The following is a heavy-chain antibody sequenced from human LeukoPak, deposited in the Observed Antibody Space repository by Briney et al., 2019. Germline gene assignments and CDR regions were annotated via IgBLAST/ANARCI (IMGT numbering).Heavy chain of an antibody. CDR1: GGSINNYY. J-gene: IGHJ4*02. CDR2: IYYSGST. D-gene: IGHD5-24*01. V-gene: IGHV4-59*06. Sequence: SETLSLTCTVSGGSINNYYWSWIRQHPGKGLEWIGYIYYSGSTYYNPSLKSRVTISVDTSKNQFSLKLSSVTAADTAVYYCATSPPEMATIVYWGQGTLVTVSS. CDR3: ATSPPEMATIVY.